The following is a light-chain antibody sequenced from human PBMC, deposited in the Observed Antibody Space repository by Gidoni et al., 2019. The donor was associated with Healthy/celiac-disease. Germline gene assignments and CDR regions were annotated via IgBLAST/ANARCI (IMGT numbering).Light chain of an antibody. J-gene: IGKJ2*01. CDR3: QQYDNLPYT. CDR2: DAS. V-gene: IGKV1-33*01. Sequence: DIQMTQSPSSLSASVGDRVTITCQASQDISNYLNWYQQKPGKAPKLLIYDASNLEKEVPSRFSGSGSGTDFTFTISSLQPEDISTYYCQQYDNLPYTFXQXTKLEIK. CDR1: QDISNY.